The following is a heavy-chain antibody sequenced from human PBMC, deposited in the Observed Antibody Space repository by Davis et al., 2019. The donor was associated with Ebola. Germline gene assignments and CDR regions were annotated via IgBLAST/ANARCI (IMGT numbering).Heavy chain of an antibody. J-gene: IGHJ4*02. CDR1: GFTFSSYG. CDR2: ISYDGSNK. V-gene: IGHV3-30*18. D-gene: IGHD6-13*01. Sequence: GGSLRLSCAASGFTFSSYGMHWVRQAPGKGLEWVAVISYDGSNKYYADSVKGRFTISRDNSKNTLYLQMNSLRAEDTAVYYCAKDTQQLVGWAFDYWAREPWSPSPQ. CDR3: AKDTQQLVGWAFDY.